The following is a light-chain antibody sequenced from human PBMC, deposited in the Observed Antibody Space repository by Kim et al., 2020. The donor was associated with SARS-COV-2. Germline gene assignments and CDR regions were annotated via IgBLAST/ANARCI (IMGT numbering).Light chain of an antibody. V-gene: IGKV1-5*03. CDR2: RAS. CDR1: ENINNW. J-gene: IGKJ1*01. CDR3: QQYGGYSGM. Sequence: DIQMTQSPSTLSAYVGDSVTITCRASENINNWLAWYQQKPGEAPKLLIQRASELESGVPRRFSGRGSGTDFSLTIYSLQPEDIATYYCQQYGGYSGMFGQGTKVDIK.